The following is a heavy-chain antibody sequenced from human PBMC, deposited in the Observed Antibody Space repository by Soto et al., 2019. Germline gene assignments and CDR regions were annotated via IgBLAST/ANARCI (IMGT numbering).Heavy chain of an antibody. Sequence: QVQLQESGPGLVKPSQTLSLTCTVSGGSISTVDYWWSWIRQSPDMGLEWIGHIYDGGRTYNNPSLESRVTMSVDTSKSQLSQTLSSVSAADTAVYYCDRGPSGDKVDSWGQGNLVTVSS. CDR2: IYDGGRT. J-gene: IGHJ4*02. CDR3: DRGPSGDKVDS. V-gene: IGHV4-30-4*01. D-gene: IGHD7-27*01. CDR1: GGSISTVDYW.